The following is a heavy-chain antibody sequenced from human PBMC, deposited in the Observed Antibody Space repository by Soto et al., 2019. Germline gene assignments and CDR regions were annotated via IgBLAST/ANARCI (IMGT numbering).Heavy chain of an antibody. J-gene: IGHJ4*02. CDR2: IYYTGST. Sequence: SETLSLTCTVSGGSVSSSSYYWGWIRQPPGKGLEWIGTIYYTGSTSYSPSLKRRVTISVDTSKTQFSLNLSSVTATDTAVYYCAGRRAGDYYFDYWGQGTMVTVSS. V-gene: IGHV4-39*01. D-gene: IGHD1-26*01. CDR1: GGSVSSSSYY. CDR3: AGRRAGDYYFDY.